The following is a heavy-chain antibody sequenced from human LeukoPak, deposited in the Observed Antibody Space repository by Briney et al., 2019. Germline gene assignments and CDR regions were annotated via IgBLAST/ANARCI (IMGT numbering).Heavy chain of an antibody. Sequence: ASVKVSCKASGYTFTGYYMHWVRQAPGQGLEWMGWINPNSGGTNYAQKFQGRVTMTRDTSISTAYMELSRLRSDDTAVYYCARGHVDTAMATMYYFDYWGQGTLVTVSS. CDR3: ARGHVDTAMATMYYFDY. CDR2: INPNSGGT. V-gene: IGHV1-2*02. D-gene: IGHD5-18*01. CDR1: GYTFTGYY. J-gene: IGHJ4*02.